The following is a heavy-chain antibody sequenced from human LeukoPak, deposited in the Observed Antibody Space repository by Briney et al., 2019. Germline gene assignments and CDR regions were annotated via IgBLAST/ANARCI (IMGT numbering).Heavy chain of an antibody. CDR1: GFTFSTYA. CDR3: AKDGDIAADDYYFDY. Sequence: GRSLTLSCAASGFTFSTYAIHWVRHAPGKGLEWVAVISYDGRDKHHADSVKGRFTISRDNSKNTLYLQMNSLRAEDTAVYYCAKDGDIAADDYYFDYWGQGTLVTVSS. J-gene: IGHJ4*02. D-gene: IGHD6-13*01. V-gene: IGHV3-30*04. CDR2: ISYDGRDK.